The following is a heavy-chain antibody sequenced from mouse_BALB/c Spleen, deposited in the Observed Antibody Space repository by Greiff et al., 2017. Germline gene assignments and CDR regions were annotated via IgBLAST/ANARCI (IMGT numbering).Heavy chain of an antibody. D-gene: IGHD1-1*01. CDR3: ASYYYGS. CDR2: IDPANGNT. CDR1: GFNIKDTY. J-gene: IGHJ2*01. V-gene: IGHV14-3*02. Sequence: EVELQESGAELVKPGASVKLSCTASGFNIKDTYMHWVKQRPEQGLEWIGRIDPANGNTKYDPKFQGKATITADTSSNTAYLQLSSLTSEDTAVYYCASYYYGSWGQGTTLTVSS.